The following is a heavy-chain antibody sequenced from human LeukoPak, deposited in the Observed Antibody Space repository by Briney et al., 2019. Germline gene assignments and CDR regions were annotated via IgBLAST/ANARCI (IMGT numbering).Heavy chain of an antibody. CDR2: INHSGST. Sequence: SETLSLTCAVYGGSFSGYYWSWIRQPPGKGLEWIGEINHSGSTNYNPSLKSRVTISVDTSENQFSLKLSSVTAADTAVYYCASRARRTRTGDYWGQGTLVTVSS. D-gene: IGHD6-6*01. J-gene: IGHJ4*02. CDR3: ASRARRTRTGDY. V-gene: IGHV4-34*01. CDR1: GGSFSGYY.